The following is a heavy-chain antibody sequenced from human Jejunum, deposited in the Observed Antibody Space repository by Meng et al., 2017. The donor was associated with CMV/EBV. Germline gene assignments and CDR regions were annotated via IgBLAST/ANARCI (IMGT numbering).Heavy chain of an antibody. J-gene: IGHJ4*02. CDR2: VDSSGPT. V-gene: IGHV4-59*01. Sequence: ASGAPISGYCWPWIRPPPGKGLEWIEYVDSSGPTNYNPSLKDGFPISVDTSKGQFSLGLRSVIAADTAVFYCARGWGTTSPWDYWGQGTLVTVSS. D-gene: IGHD3-16*01. CDR3: ARGWGTTSPWDY. CDR1: GAPISGYC.